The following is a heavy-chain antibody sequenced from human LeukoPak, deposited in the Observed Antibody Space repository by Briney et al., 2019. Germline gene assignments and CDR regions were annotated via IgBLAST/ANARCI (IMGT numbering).Heavy chain of an antibody. CDR2: ISSSSSYI. CDR3: ARGSPAALDY. CDR1: GFTFSSYS. V-gene: IGHV3-21*01. J-gene: IGHJ4*02. D-gene: IGHD2-2*01. Sequence: GGSLRLSCAASGFTFSSYSMNWVRQAPGKGLEWVSSISSSSSYIYYADSVKGRFTTSRDNAKNSLYLQMNSLRAEDTAVYYCARGSPAALDYWGQGTLVTVSS.